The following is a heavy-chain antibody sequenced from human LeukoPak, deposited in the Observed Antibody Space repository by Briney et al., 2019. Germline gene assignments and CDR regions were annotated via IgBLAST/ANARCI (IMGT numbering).Heavy chain of an antibody. CDR1: GFTFSSYS. CDR3: SSSGGHSGEGFDY. CDR2: ISSSSSYI. D-gene: IGHD4-23*01. J-gene: IGHJ4*02. V-gene: IGHV3-21*01. Sequence: PGGSLRLSCAASGFTFSSYSMNWVRQAPGKGLEWVSSISSSSSYIYYADSVKGRFTISRDNAKNSLYLQMSSLRAEDTAVYYCSSSGGHSGEGFDYWGQGTLVTVSS.